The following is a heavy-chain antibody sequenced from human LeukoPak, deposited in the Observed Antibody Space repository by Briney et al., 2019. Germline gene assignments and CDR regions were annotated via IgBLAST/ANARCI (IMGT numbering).Heavy chain of an antibody. CDR1: GFTFSDYY. V-gene: IGHV3-11*01. Sequence: GGSLRLSCAASGFTFSDYYMSWIRPAPGKGLEWVSYMSSSGSTIYSADSVKGRFTISRDNAKNSLYLQMNSLRAEDTAVYFCPIADGLRYTVYFDYWGQGTLVTVSS. CDR3: PIADGLRYTVYFDY. CDR2: MSSSGSTI. D-gene: IGHD5-12*01. J-gene: IGHJ4*02.